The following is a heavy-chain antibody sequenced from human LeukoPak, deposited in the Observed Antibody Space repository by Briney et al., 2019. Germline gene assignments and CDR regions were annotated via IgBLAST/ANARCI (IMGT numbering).Heavy chain of an antibody. J-gene: IGHJ5*02. CDR1: GYTFTSYG. Sequence: ASVKVSCKASGYTFTSYGISWVRQAPGQGLEWMGWISAYNGNTNYAQKLQGRVTMTTDTSTSTAYMELRRLRSDDTAVYYCARGIFYSSGWYSWFDPWGQGTLVTVSS. CDR2: ISAYNGNT. D-gene: IGHD6-19*01. CDR3: ARGIFYSSGWYSWFDP. V-gene: IGHV1-18*01.